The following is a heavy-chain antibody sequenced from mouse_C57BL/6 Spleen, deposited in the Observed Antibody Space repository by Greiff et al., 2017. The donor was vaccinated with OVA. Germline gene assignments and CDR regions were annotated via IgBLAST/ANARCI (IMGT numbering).Heavy chain of an antibody. Sequence: VQLQQPGAELVKPGASVKLSCKASGCTFTSYWMQWVKQRPGQGLEWIGEIDPSDSYTNYNQKFKGKATLTVDTSSSTAYMQLSSLTSEDSAVYYCASSYDGSAWFAYWGQGTLVTVSA. D-gene: IGHD2-3*01. CDR1: GCTFTSYW. CDR2: IDPSDSYT. V-gene: IGHV1-50*01. CDR3: ASSYDGSAWFAY. J-gene: IGHJ3*01.